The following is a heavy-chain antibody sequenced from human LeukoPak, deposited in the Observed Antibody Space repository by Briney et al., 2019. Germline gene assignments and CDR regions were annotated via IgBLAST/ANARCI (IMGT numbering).Heavy chain of an antibody. D-gene: IGHD6-19*01. CDR3: AKDRASGWPNAFDI. V-gene: IGHV3-11*01. CDR2: ISPSGTDI. Sequence: PGGSLRLSCAVSGFTFSDTYMTWIRQAPGKGLESLSYISPSGTDISYADSVKGRFTISRDNSKNTLYLQMNSLRAEDTAVYYCAKDRASGWPNAFDIWGQGTMVTVSS. J-gene: IGHJ3*02. CDR1: GFTFSDTY.